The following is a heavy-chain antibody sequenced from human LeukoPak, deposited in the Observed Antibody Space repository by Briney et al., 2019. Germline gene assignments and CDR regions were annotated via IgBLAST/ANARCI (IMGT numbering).Heavy chain of an antibody. CDR3: GKVGGKWTHDN. V-gene: IGHV3-64D*09. D-gene: IGHD5-18*01. Sequence: GGSLRLSCSASGFTFSSYVMHWVRQAPGKGLEYVSAISSNGGSTYYADSVKGRFTISRDNSKNTLYLQMSIMRGEDTAVYYCGKVGGKWTHDNWGWGQVVTVSA. CDR2: ISSNGGST. J-gene: IGHJ4*02. CDR1: GFTFSSYV.